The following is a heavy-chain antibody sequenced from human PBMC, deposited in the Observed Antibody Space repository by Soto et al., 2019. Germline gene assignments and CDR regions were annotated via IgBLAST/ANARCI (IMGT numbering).Heavy chain of an antibody. J-gene: IGHJ6*03. CDR3: AKGGYDILTGPEYRGHYYYYMDV. Sequence: GGSLRLSCAASGFTFSSYAMSWVRQAPGKGLEWVSAISGSGGSTYYADSVKGRFTISRDNSKNTLYLQMNSLRAEDTAVYYCAKGGYDILTGPEYRGHYYYYMDVWGKGTTVTVSS. D-gene: IGHD3-9*01. V-gene: IGHV3-23*01. CDR1: GFTFSSYA. CDR2: ISGSGGST.